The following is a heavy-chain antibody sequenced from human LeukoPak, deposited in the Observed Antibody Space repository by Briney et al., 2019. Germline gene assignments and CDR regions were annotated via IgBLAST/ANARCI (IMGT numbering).Heavy chain of an antibody. D-gene: IGHD3-16*01. CDR3: ARSKELWDDAFDI. J-gene: IGHJ3*02. CDR1: GFTFSSYA. V-gene: IGHV3-23*01. Sequence: PGGSLRLSCAASGFTFSSYAMSWVRQTPGKGLEWVSATIGGGDDTYHADSVKGRFTISRDNAKNSLYLQMNSLRAEDTAVYYCARSKELWDDAFDIWGQGTMVTVSS. CDR2: TIGGGDDT.